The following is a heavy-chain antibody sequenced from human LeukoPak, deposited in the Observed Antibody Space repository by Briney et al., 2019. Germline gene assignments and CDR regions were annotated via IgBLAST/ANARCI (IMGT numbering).Heavy chain of an antibody. D-gene: IGHD3-22*01. V-gene: IGHV1-8*02. J-gene: IGHJ5*02. CDR1: GYTFTSYD. CDR2: MNPNDGNT. Sequence: ASVKVSCKASGYTFTSYDINWVRQATGQGLEWMGWMNPNDGNTGYAQKFQGRVTMTRNTSTGTAYMELSSLRSEDTAVYYCARTHYDDTSGASNWFDPWGQGTLVTVSS. CDR3: ARTHYDDTSGASNWFDP.